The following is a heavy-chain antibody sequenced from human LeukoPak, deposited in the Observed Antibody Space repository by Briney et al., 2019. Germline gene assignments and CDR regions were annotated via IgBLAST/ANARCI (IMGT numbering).Heavy chain of an antibody. CDR1: GFTLNSYL. D-gene: IGHD1-14*01. Sequence: GGSLRLSCAASGFTLNSYLMSWVRQAPERGLEWVANIKKDGSEESYLDSVKGRFTVSRDNAKNSLFLQMNSLRGEDTAVYYCARSNPNRNALDLLGQGTMVTISS. CDR2: IKKDGSEE. J-gene: IGHJ3*01. CDR3: ARSNPNRNALDL. V-gene: IGHV3-7*01.